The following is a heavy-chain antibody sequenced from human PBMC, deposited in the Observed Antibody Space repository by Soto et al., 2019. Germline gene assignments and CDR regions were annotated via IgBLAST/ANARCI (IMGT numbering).Heavy chain of an antibody. Sequence: PSETLSLTCAVYGGSFSGYYWSWIRQPPGKGLEWIGEINHSGSTNYNPSLKSRVTISVDTSKNQFSLKLSSVTAADTAVYYCAREAKVRYFDWLQNMGPCYFDYWGQGTLVTVSS. CDR3: AREAKVRYFDWLQNMGPCYFDY. CDR2: INHSGST. J-gene: IGHJ4*02. CDR1: GGSFSGYY. D-gene: IGHD3-9*01. V-gene: IGHV4-34*01.